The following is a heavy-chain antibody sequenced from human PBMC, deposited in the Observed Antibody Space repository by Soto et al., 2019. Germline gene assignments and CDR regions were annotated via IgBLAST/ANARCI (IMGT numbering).Heavy chain of an antibody. CDR1: GGSFSGYY. D-gene: IGHD2-2*01. J-gene: IGHJ6*02. V-gene: IGHV4-34*01. Sequence: KTSETLSLTCAVYGGSFSGYYWSWIRQPPGKGLEWIGEINHSGSTNYNPSLKSRVTISVDTSKNQFSLKLSSVTAADTAVYYCARSRCYCSSTSCYCGMDVWGQGTTVTVSS. CDR3: ARSRCYCSSTSCYCGMDV. CDR2: INHSGST.